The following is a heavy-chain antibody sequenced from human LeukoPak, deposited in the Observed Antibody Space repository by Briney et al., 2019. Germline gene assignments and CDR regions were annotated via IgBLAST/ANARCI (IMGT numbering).Heavy chain of an antibody. V-gene: IGHV4-31*03. Sequence: PSETLSLTCTVSGGSISSGGYYWSWIRQHPGKGLEWIGYIYYSGSTYYNPSLKSRVTISVDTSKNQFSLKLSSVTAADTAVYYCARDGRAYCGGDCQQGNWFDPWGQGTLVTVSS. CDR3: ARDGRAYCGGDCQQGNWFDP. CDR1: GGSISSGGYY. D-gene: IGHD2-21*02. CDR2: IYYSGST. J-gene: IGHJ5*02.